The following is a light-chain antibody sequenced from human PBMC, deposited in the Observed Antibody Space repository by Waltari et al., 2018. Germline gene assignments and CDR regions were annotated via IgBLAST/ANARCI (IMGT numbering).Light chain of an antibody. J-gene: IGLJ3*02. Sequence: QLVLTQSPSASASLGASVKLTCTLSSGHSSNVIAWHQKQPEKGPRYLMKVNSDGSHSKGDETPDRFSGSSSGAERYLTISKLQPEDEADYYCQTGGHGTWVFGGGTKVTVL. CDR1: SGHSSNV. V-gene: IGLV4-69*01. CDR3: QTGGHGTWV. CDR2: VNSDGSH.